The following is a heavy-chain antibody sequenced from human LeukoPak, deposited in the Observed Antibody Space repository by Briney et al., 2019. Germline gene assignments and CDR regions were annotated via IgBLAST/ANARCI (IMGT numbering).Heavy chain of an antibody. V-gene: IGHV1-69*13. D-gene: IGHD2-21*01. Sequence: SVKVSCKASGGTFSSYAISWVRQAPGQGLEWMGGIIPIFGTANYAQKFQGRVTITADESTSTAYMELSSLRSEDTAVYYCARKKAYCGGDCYAYWGQGTLVTVSS. CDR3: ARKKAYCGGDCYAY. CDR2: IIPIFGTA. CDR1: GGTFSSYA. J-gene: IGHJ4*02.